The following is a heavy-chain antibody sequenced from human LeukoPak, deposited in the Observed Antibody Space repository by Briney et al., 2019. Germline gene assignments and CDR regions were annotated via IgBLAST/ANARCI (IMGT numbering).Heavy chain of an antibody. CDR3: ARQGGGYCSSNSCQRNWFDP. J-gene: IGHJ5*02. V-gene: IGHV4-39*01. CDR2: IYYSGST. CDR1: GGSISSSSYY. D-gene: IGHD2-2*01. Sequence: PSETLSPTCTLSGGSISSSSYYWGWIRQPPGKGLEWIGSIYYSGSTSYNPTLKRPATISVDTSNNHFSLTLCPVTAADTAVYYCARQGGGYCSSNSCQRNWFDPWGQGTLVTVSS.